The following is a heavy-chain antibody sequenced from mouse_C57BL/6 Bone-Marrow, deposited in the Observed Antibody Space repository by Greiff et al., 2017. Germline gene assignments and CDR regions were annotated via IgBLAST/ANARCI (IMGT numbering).Heavy chain of an antibody. V-gene: IGHV1-82*01. CDR1: GYAFSSSW. J-gene: IGHJ2*01. CDR3: ARSHYGSSYYFDY. D-gene: IGHD1-1*01. CDR2: IYPGDGDT. Sequence: QVQLQQSGPELVKPGASVKISCKASGYAFSSSWMNWVKQRPGKGLEWIGRIYPGDGDTNYNGKFKGKATLTADKSSSTAYMQLSSLTSEDSAVYFCARSHYGSSYYFDYWGQGTTLTVSS.